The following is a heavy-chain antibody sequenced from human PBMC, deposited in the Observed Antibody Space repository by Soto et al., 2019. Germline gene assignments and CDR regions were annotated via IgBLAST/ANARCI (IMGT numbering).Heavy chain of an antibody. V-gene: IGHV1-69*13. Sequence: SVELSCEACGGTFSSYAISWVRQAPGQGLEWMGGIIPIFGTANYAQKFQGRVTITADESTSTAYMELSSLRSEDTAVYYCARTASITMIEGFDYWGQGTLVTVSS. D-gene: IGHD3-22*01. J-gene: IGHJ4*02. CDR2: IIPIFGTA. CDR3: ARTASITMIEGFDY. CDR1: GGTFSSYA.